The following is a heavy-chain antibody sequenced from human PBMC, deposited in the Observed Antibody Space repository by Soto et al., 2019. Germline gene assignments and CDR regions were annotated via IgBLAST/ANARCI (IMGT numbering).Heavy chain of an antibody. CDR3: ARDSSIVVVTRDAFDI. CDR2: IKQDGSEK. V-gene: IGHV3-7*01. J-gene: IGHJ3*02. Sequence: GGSLRLSCAASGFTFSSYWMSWVRQAPGKGLEWVANIKQDGSEKYNVDSMKGRFTISRDNAKNSLYLQMNSLRAEETAVYYCARDSSIVVVTRDAFDIWGQGTMVTVSS. D-gene: IGHD2-21*02. CDR1: GFTFSSYW.